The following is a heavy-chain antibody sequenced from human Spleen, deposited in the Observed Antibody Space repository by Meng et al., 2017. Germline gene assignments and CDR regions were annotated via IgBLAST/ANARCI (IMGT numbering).Heavy chain of an antibody. CDR2: IYYSGTT. CDR3: AGGGDYYYGVDV. D-gene: IGHD3-16*01. V-gene: IGHV4-38-2*02. J-gene: IGHJ6*02. Sequence: SETLSLTCTVSVYSISNGYYWGWIRQPPGKGLEWIGSIYYSGTTYYNPSLKSRVTVSVDTSKNQFSLKVTSVTAADTAVYYCAGGGDYYYGVDVWGQGTTVTVSS. CDR1: VYSISNGYY.